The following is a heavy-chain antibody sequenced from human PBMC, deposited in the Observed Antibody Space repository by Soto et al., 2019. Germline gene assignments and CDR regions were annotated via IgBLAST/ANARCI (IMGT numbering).Heavy chain of an antibody. CDR1: GGTFSSYA. D-gene: IGHD3-10*01. CDR2: IIPIFGTA. Sequence: SVKVSCKASGGTFSSYAISWVRQAPGQGLEWMGGIIPIFGTANYAQKFQGRVTITADESTSTAYMELSSLRSEDTAVYYCASDPPRSGSYYTYFDYWGQGTRVTVSS. V-gene: IGHV1-69*13. J-gene: IGHJ4*02. CDR3: ASDPPRSGSYYTYFDY.